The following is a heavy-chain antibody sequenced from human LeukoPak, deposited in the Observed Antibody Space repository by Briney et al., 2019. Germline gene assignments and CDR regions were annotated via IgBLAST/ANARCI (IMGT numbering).Heavy chain of an antibody. D-gene: IGHD5-12*01. V-gene: IGHV4-59*01. CDR1: GGSIRSYY. Sequence: SETLSLTCTVSGGSIRSYYWSWIRQPPGKGLEWIGYIYYSGSTNYNPSLKSRVTISVDTSKNQFSLKLSSVTAADTAVYYCARRGVNGYDLKDAFDIWGQGTMVTVSS. CDR2: IYYSGST. J-gene: IGHJ3*02. CDR3: ARRGVNGYDLKDAFDI.